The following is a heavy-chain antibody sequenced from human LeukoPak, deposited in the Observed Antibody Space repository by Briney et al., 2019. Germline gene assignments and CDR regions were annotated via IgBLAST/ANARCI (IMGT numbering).Heavy chain of an antibody. CDR1: GFTCSNYE. J-gene: IGHJ5*02. CDR2: ISGSGPGI. Sequence: GGSLRLSCAASGFTCSNYEMNWVRQAPGKGLEWVSYISGSGPGIYYADSVKGRFTISRDNAKNSLYLQMSSLRAEDTAVYYCARVYYDSSGYHNWLDTWGQGTLVTVSS. V-gene: IGHV3-48*03. CDR3: ARVYYDSSGYHNWLDT. D-gene: IGHD3-22*01.